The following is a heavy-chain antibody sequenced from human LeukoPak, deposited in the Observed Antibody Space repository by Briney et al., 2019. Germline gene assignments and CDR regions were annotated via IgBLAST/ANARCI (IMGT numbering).Heavy chain of an antibody. CDR2: ISSSSSYI. Sequence: GGSLRLSCAASGFTFSSYTMNWVRQAPGKGLEWVSSISSSSSYIYYADSVKGRFTISRDNAKNSLYLQMNSLRAEDTAVYYCARLIAVAGISSYYYYYMDVWGKGTTVTVSS. J-gene: IGHJ6*03. D-gene: IGHD6-19*01. CDR1: GFTFSSYT. CDR3: ARLIAVAGISSYYYYYMDV. V-gene: IGHV3-21*01.